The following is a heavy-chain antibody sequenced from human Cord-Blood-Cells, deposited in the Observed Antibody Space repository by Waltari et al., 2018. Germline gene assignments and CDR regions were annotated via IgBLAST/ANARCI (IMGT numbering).Heavy chain of an antibody. D-gene: IGHD3-3*01. Sequence: QVQLQQWGAGLLKPSETLSLTCAVYGGSFSGYYCRRIRQPPGKGLEWIGEINHSGSTNYNPSLKSRVTISVDTSKNQVSLKLSSVTAADTAVYYCARRYYDFWSGYQDGMDVWGQGTTVTVSS. V-gene: IGHV4-34*01. J-gene: IGHJ6*02. CDR2: INHSGST. CDR1: GGSFSGYY. CDR3: ARRYYDFWSGYQDGMDV.